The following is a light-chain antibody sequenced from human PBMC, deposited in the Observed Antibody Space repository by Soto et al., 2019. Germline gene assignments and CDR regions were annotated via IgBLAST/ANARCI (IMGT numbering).Light chain of an antibody. J-gene: IGKJ5*01. CDR2: DAS. V-gene: IGKV1-5*01. CDR1: QSISSW. Sequence: DIQMTQSPSTLSASVGDRVTITCRASQSISSWLAWYQQKPGKAPKLLIYDASSLESGVPARFSGSGSGTDFTLTISNLQPEDFATYYCQQLNAYPLTFGQGTRLEIK. CDR3: QQLNAYPLT.